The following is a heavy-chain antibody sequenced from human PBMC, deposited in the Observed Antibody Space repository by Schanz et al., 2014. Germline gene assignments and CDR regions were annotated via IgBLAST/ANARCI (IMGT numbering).Heavy chain of an antibody. D-gene: IGHD3-10*02. CDR1: GGSFSSNY. J-gene: IGHJ3*02. CDR2: INQSGTT. V-gene: IGHV4-34*02. CDR3: ARGTRERVLLRSWQFAFDI. Sequence: QVQLQQWGAGLLKPSETLSLTCAVYGGSFSSNYWSWIRQPPGKGLEWIGEINQSGTTNYNPSLKSRVTMSVDTSKNQISLKLRSVTAADTAVYYCARGTRERVLLRSWQFAFDIWGQGTMVTVSA.